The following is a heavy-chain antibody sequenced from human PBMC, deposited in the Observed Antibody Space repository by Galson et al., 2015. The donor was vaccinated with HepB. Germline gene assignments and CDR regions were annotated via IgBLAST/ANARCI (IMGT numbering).Heavy chain of an antibody. V-gene: IGHV3-30*18. Sequence: SLRLSCAASGFTFSSYGMHWVRQAPGKGLEWVAVISYDGSNKYYADSVKGRFTISRDNSKNTLYLQMNSLRAEDTAVYYCAKASLSGGYDYSVGYWGQGTLVTVSS. CDR3: AKASLSGGYDYSVGY. J-gene: IGHJ4*02. CDR2: ISYDGSNK. D-gene: IGHD5-12*01. CDR1: GFTFSSYG.